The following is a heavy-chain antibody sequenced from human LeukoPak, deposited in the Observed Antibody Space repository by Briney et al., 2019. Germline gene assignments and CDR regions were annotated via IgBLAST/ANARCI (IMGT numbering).Heavy chain of an antibody. Sequence: HPGGSLRLSCAGSGFTFSSYAMSWVRQAPGKGLEWVSAISGSGGSTYYADSVKGRFTISRDNSKNTLYLQMNSLRAEDTAVYYCATRVDIVATLDYWGQGTLVTVSS. CDR3: ATRVDIVATLDY. CDR2: ISGSGGST. J-gene: IGHJ4*02. V-gene: IGHV3-23*01. CDR1: GFTFSSYA. D-gene: IGHD5-12*01.